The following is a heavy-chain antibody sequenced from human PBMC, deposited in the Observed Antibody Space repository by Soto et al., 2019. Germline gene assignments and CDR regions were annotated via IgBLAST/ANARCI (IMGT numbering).Heavy chain of an antibody. Sequence: GGSLRLSCAASGFTFSSYSMNWVRQAPGKGLEWVSSISSSSSYIYYADSVKGRLTISRDNAKNSLYLQMNSLRAEDTAVYYCASSASGYDCDYWGQGTLVTVSS. CDR2: ISSSSSYI. V-gene: IGHV3-21*01. D-gene: IGHD5-12*01. J-gene: IGHJ4*02. CDR3: ASSASGYDCDY. CDR1: GFTFSSYS.